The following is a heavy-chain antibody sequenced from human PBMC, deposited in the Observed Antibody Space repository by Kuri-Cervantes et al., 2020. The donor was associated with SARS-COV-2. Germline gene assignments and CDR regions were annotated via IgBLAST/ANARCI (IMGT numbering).Heavy chain of an antibody. J-gene: IGHJ3*02. Sequence: SVKVSCKASGGTFSSYAISWVRQAPGQGLEWMGGIIPIFGIANYAQKFQGRVTITADESTSTAYMELSSLRSEDTAVYYCARALGYSSSWDAFDIWGQGTMVTVSS. CDR1: GGTFSSYA. CDR2: IIPIFGIA. D-gene: IGHD6-13*01. CDR3: ARALGYSSSWDAFDI. V-gene: IGHV1-69*13.